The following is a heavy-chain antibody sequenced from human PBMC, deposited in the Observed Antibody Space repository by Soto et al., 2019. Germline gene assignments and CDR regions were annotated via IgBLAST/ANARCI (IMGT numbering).Heavy chain of an antibody. J-gene: IGHJ5*02. V-gene: IGHV1-18*01. CDR3: ARQLYYYDSSGYGWFDP. D-gene: IGHD3-22*01. CDR1: GYTFTSYG. CDR2: ISAYNGNT. Sequence: QVQLVQSGAEVKKPGASVKVSCKASGYTFTSYGIRWVLQAPGQGLEWMRWISAYNGNTNYAQKLQGRVTMTTDTSTSIGYSELRSLRSDDTAVYYCARQLYYYDSSGYGWFDPWGQGTLVTVSS.